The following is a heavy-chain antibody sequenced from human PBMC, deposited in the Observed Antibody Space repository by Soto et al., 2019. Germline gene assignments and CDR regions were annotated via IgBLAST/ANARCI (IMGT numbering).Heavy chain of an antibody. CDR2: IFPGGVNI. V-gene: IGHV1-46*01. Sequence: ASVKVSCKAIGYSFTSHYMHCVRQAPGQGLEWMGTIFPGGVNIAYAQKFEGRVTMTTDTSTSTAYMELRSLRSDDTAVYYCVVAAQPYYFDYWGQGTLVTVSS. CDR3: VVAAQPYYFDY. J-gene: IGHJ4*02. CDR1: GYSFTSHY. D-gene: IGHD2-15*01.